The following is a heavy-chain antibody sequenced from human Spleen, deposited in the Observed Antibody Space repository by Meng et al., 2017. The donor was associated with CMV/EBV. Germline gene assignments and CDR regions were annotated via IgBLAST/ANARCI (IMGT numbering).Heavy chain of an antibody. J-gene: IGHJ3*02. CDR2: ISSSSSYI. D-gene: IGHD2-15*01. V-gene: IGHV3-21*01. Sequence: GGPLRLSCAASGFTFSSYSMNWVRQAPGKGLEWVSSISSSSSYIYYADSVKGRFTISRDNAKNSLYLQMNSLSAEDTAVYYCARSGIGDAFYIWGQGTMVTVSS. CDR1: GFTFSSYS. CDR3: ARSGIGDAFYI.